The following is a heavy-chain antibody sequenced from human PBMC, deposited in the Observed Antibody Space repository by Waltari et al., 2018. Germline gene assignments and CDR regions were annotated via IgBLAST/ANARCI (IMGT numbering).Heavy chain of an antibody. D-gene: IGHD1-26*01. CDR2: IYYSGRT. V-gene: IGHV4-39*07. CDR1: GGSISSSSYY. CDR3: ARALSGSYYYFDY. Sequence: QLQLQESGPGLVKPSETLSLTCTVSGGSISSSSYYWGWIRQPPGKGLEWIGSIYYSGRTYYNPSLKSGVTISVDTSKNQCSLKLSSVTAADTAVYYCARALSGSYYYFDYWGQGTLVTVSS. J-gene: IGHJ4*02.